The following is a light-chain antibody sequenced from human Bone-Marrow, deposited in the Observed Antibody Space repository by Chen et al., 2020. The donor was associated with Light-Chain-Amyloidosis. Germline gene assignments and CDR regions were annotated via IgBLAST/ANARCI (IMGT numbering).Light chain of an antibody. J-gene: IGLJ2*01. CDR3: QSADSSGTYEVI. CDR2: RDT. V-gene: IGLV3-25*03. Sequence: SSQLPHPPSVSVSPGQTARITCSGDDLPTQYAYWYQQKPGQAPVLVIHRDTERPSGISERFSGSSSGTTATLTISGVQAEDEADYHCQSADSSGTYEVIFGGGTKLTVL. CDR1: DLPTQY.